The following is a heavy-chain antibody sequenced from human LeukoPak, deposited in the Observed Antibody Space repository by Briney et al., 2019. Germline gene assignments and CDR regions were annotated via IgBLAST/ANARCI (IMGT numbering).Heavy chain of an antibody. CDR3: ARIGSYYYDYYYYGMDV. CDR1: GFTFSSYS. CDR2: IYSGGST. J-gene: IGHJ6*02. D-gene: IGHD1-26*01. Sequence: GGSLRLSCAASGFTFSSYSMNWVRQAPGKGLEWVSVIYSGGSTYYADSVKGRFTISRDNSKNTLYLQMNSLRAEDTAVYYCARIGSYYYDYYYYGMDVWGQGTTVTVSS. V-gene: IGHV3-53*01.